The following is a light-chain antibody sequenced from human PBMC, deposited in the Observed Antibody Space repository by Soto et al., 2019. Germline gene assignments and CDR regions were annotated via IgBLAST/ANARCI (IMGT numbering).Light chain of an antibody. CDR2: GAI. J-gene: IGKJ1*01. V-gene: IGKV3-15*01. CDR3: QQYNNWPQT. CDR1: QSVSSN. Sequence: ERVLISVVAALLMTKGERATLSCRASQSVSSNVAWYQQKPGQAPRLLIYGAITRATGIPARFSGSGSGTEFTLTISSLQSEDFAVYHCQQYNNWPQTFGLGTKVDIK.